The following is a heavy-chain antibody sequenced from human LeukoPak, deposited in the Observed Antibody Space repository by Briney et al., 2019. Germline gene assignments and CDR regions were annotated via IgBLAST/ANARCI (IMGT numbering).Heavy chain of an antibody. V-gene: IGHV3-23*01. CDR3: AKYYGYVQYYYYYYMDV. D-gene: IGHD3-10*01. Sequence: GGSLRLSCAASGFTFSSYAMSWVRQAPGKGLEWVSAISGSGGSTYYADSVKGRFTISRDNSKNTLYLQMNSLRAEDTAVYYCAKYYGYVQYYYYYYMDVWGKGTTVTISS. CDR1: GFTFSSYA. J-gene: IGHJ6*03. CDR2: ISGSGGST.